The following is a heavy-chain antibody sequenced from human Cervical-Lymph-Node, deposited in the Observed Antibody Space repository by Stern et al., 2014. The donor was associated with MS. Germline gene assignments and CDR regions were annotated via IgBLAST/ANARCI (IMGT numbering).Heavy chain of an antibody. CDR2: IHDSGST. V-gene: IGHV4-61*02. CDR3: ATTRWDLFTWNWSDP. CDR1: GGSISSSGYY. J-gene: IGHJ5*02. D-gene: IGHD1-26*01. Sequence: VQLEESGPGLVKPSQTLSLTCTVSGGSISSSGYYWSWIRQPADKGLEWIGRIHDSGSTYYNPSLKSRVTIQLVPTKNPSSLNMPSVTAADTAVYYCATTRWDLFTWNWSDPWGQGTLVTVSS.